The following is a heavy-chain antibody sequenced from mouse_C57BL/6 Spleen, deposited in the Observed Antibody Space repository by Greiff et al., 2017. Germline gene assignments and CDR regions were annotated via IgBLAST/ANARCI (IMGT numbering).Heavy chain of an antibody. Sequence: QVQLQQSGPELVKPGASVKISCKASGYAFSSSWMNWVKQRPGKGLEWIGRIYPGDGDTNYNGKFKGKATLTADKSSSTDYMQLSSLTSEDSAVYFCARIYYGSSYDYFDYWGQGTTLTVSS. CDR1: GYAFSSSW. J-gene: IGHJ2*01. CDR2: IYPGDGDT. CDR3: ARIYYGSSYDYFDY. D-gene: IGHD1-1*01. V-gene: IGHV1-82*01.